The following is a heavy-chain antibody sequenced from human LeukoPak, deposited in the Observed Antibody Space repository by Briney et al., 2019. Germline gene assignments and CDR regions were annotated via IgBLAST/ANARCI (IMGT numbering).Heavy chain of an antibody. Sequence: VASVKVSCKASGYTFTGYYMHWVRQAPGQGLEWMGGIIPIFGTANYAQKFQGRVTITADESTSTAYMELSSLRSEDTAVYYCASVSIVVVPAAMHYWGQGTLVTISS. J-gene: IGHJ4*02. CDR1: GYTFTGYY. CDR3: ASVSIVVVPAAMHY. D-gene: IGHD2-2*01. CDR2: IIPIFGTA. V-gene: IGHV1-69*13.